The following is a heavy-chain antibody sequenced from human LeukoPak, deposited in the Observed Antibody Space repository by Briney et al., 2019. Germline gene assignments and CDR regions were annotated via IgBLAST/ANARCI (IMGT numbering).Heavy chain of an antibody. CDR1: GGSISSGDYY. J-gene: IGHJ4*02. V-gene: IGHV4-30-4*01. CDR2: IYYSGST. CDR3: ARVVVPRVLDY. Sequence: SQTLSLTCTVSGGSISSGDYYWSWIRRPPGKGLEWIGYIYYSGSTYYNPSLKSRVTISVDTSKNQFSLKLSSVTAADTAVYYCARVVVPRVLDYWGQGTLVTVSS. D-gene: IGHD2-2*01.